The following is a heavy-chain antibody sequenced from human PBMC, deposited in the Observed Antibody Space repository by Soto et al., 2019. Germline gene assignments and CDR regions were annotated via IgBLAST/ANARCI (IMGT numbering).Heavy chain of an antibody. Sequence: SVKVSCKASGGTFSSYAISWVRQASGQGLEWMGGIIPIFGTANYAQKFQGRVTITADESTSTAYMELSSLRSEDTAVYYCAREGKGYYDSSGYLDAFDIWGQGTMVTVSS. CDR2: IIPIFGTA. CDR3: AREGKGYYDSSGYLDAFDI. D-gene: IGHD3-22*01. J-gene: IGHJ3*02. CDR1: GGTFSSYA. V-gene: IGHV1-69*13.